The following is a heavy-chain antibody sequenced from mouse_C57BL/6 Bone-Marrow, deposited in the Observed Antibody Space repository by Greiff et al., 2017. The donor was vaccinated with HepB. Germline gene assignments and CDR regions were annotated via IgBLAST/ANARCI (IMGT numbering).Heavy chain of an antibody. J-gene: IGHJ4*01. Sequence: EVKLVESGGGLVQSGRSLRLSCATSGFTFSDFYMEWVRQAPGKGLEWIAASRNKANDYTTEYSASVKGRFIVSRDTSQSILYLQMNALRAEDTAIYYCARDDYALNYAMDYWGQGTSVTVSS. CDR1: GFTFSDFY. V-gene: IGHV7-1*01. CDR3: ARDDYALNYAMDY. CDR2: SRNKANDYTT. D-gene: IGHD2-4*01.